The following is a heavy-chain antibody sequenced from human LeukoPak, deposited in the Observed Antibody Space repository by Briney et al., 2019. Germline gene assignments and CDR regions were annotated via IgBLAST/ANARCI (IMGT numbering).Heavy chain of an antibody. CDR1: GYTFTSYD. Sequence: ASVKVSCKASGYTFTSYDINWVRQATGQGLEWMGWMNPNSRNTGYAQKFQGRVTMTSDTSISTAYMELSSLRSEDTAVYYCVGGSSSWNFWGQGTLVTVSS. CDR3: VGGSSSWNF. V-gene: IGHV1-8*02. J-gene: IGHJ4*02. D-gene: IGHD6-13*01. CDR2: MNPNSRNT.